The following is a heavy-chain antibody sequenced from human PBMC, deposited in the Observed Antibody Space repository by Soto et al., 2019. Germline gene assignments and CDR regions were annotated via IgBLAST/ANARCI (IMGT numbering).Heavy chain of an antibody. V-gene: IGHV3-23*01. CDR3: AKDISSSWGTPGWYFDL. CDR2: ISGSGGST. D-gene: IGHD6-13*01. J-gene: IGHJ2*01. CDR1: GFTFSSYA. Sequence: EVQLLESGGGLVQPGGSLRLSFAASGFTFSSYAMSWVRQAPGKGLEWVSAISGSGGSTYYADSVKGRFTISRDNSKNTLYLQMNSLRAEDTAVYYCAKDISSSWGTPGWYFDLWGRGTLVTVSS.